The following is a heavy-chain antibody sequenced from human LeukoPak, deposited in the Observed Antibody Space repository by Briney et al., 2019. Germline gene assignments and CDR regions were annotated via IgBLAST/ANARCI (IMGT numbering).Heavy chain of an antibody. D-gene: IGHD3-10*01. Sequence: GGSLRLSCAASGFTFSSYAMSWVRQAPGKGLEWVSAISGSGGSTYYANSVKGRFTISRDNSKNTLYLQMNSLRAEDTAVYYCAKHWVRGVIIRSYYFDYWGQGTLVTVSS. J-gene: IGHJ4*02. CDR2: ISGSGGST. CDR3: AKHWVRGVIIRSYYFDY. V-gene: IGHV3-23*01. CDR1: GFTFSSYA.